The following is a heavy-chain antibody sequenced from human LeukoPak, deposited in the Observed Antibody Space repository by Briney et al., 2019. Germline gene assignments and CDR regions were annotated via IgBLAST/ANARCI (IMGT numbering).Heavy chain of an antibody. CDR3: ARRSPYRVRGPLGIWFDP. J-gene: IGHJ5*02. Sequence: GASVKVSCKASGYTFTSYDINWVRQVTGQGLEWMGWMNPNSGNTGYAQKFQGRVTMTRNTSISTAYMELSSLRSEDTAVYYCARRSPYRVRGPLGIWFDPWGQGTLVTVSS. D-gene: IGHD3-10*01. V-gene: IGHV1-8*01. CDR2: MNPNSGNT. CDR1: GYTFTSYD.